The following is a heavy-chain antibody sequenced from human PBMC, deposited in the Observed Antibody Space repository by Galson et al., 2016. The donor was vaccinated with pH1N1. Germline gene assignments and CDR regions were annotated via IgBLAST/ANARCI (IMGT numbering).Heavy chain of an antibody. D-gene: IGHD4-17*01. CDR3: ASRGYGDYVGYFDY. CDR2: IYYSGST. V-gene: IGHV4-39*01. J-gene: IGHJ4*02. Sequence: WIRQPPGKGLEWIGSIYYSGSTYYNPSLKSRVTISVDTSKNQFSLKLTSVTAADTAVYYCASRGYGDYVGYFDYWGQGTLVTVSS.